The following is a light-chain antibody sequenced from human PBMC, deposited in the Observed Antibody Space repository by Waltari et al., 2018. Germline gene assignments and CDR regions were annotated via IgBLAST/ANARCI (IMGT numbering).Light chain of an antibody. CDR3: QQYNDWPPWT. V-gene: IGKV3-15*01. CDR1: QSVASS. J-gene: IGKJ1*01. Sequence: IVMTQSPDTLSVSPGERATLSCRASQSVASSLAWYHQKSGQAPRVLIFGASTRASGVPDRFTGSGSGTDFTLTISSLQSEDFGVYYCQQYNDWPPWTFGQGTRVEVK. CDR2: GAS.